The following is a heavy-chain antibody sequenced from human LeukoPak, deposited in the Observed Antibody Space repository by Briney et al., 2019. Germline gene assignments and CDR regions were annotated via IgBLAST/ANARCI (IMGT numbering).Heavy chain of an antibody. D-gene: IGHD6-6*01. J-gene: IGHJ6*03. CDR3: ARDGVSSSQYNYYHYMDV. Sequence: GRSLRLSCAASGFTFSSYAMRWVREAPGKGLEWGSDILFVVSIKYYADSVKGRFTISRDTSKNTLYLQMNSLRAEDTAVYYCARDGVSSSQYNYYHYMDVWGKGTTVTVSS. V-gene: IGHV3-30*04. CDR2: ILFVVSIK. CDR1: GFTFSSYA.